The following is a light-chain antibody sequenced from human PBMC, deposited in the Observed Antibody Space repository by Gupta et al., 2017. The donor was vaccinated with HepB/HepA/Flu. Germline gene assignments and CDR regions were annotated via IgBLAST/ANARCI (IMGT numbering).Light chain of an antibody. Sequence: SYVLTQPPSVSVAPGKTARITCGGNNIGSKTVHWYQKKPGQAPMLVIYYDSDRPSGIPERFSGSNSGNTATLTISRVEAGDEADYYCQVWDSSTNHLFGGGTKLTVL. CDR3: QVWDSSTNHL. V-gene: IGLV3-21*04. J-gene: IGLJ2*01. CDR1: NIGSKT. CDR2: YDS.